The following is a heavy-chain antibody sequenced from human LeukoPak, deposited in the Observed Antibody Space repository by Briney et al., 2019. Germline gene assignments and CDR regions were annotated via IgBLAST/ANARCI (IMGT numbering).Heavy chain of an antibody. D-gene: IGHD1-26*01. V-gene: IGHV1-2*02. CDR1: GYTFTGYY. CDR3: ARGVGLYNWFDP. J-gene: IGHJ5*02. CDR2: INPNSGAT. Sequence: ASVKVSCKASGYTFTGYYIHSVRQAPGQGLEWMGWINPNSGATNYAQKFQGRVTMTRDTSISTAYMELSRLRSDDTAVYYCARGVGLYNWFDPWGQGTLVTVSS.